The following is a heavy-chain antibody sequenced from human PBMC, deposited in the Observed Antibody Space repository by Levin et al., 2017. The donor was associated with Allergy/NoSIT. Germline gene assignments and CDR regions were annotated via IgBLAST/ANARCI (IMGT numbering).Heavy chain of an antibody. CDR2: KYYSGST. Sequence: SETLSLTCTVSGGSISSYYWSWIRQPPGKGLEWIGYKYYSGSTKYNPSLKSRVTISVDTSKNQFSLKLSSVTAADTAVYYGARLDSSGYLSGWGQGTLVTVAS. J-gene: IGHJ4*02. V-gene: IGHV4-59*08. CDR1: GGSISSYY. CDR3: ARLDSSGYLSG. D-gene: IGHD3-22*01.